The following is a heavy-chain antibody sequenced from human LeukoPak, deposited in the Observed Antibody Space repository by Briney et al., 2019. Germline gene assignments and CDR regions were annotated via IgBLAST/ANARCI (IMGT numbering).Heavy chain of an antibody. CDR3: AKEHVLKGTADF. D-gene: IGHD1-7*01. Sequence: GGSLRLSCAASGFAFSSYGIHWVRQAPGKGLDWVGVVSYDGSNKYYADSVRDRFIISRDNSKNTLYLQMNGRRVEDTAVYYCAKEHVLKGTADFWGQGTLVTVSS. CDR2: VSYDGSNK. CDR1: GFAFSSYG. J-gene: IGHJ4*02. V-gene: IGHV3-30*18.